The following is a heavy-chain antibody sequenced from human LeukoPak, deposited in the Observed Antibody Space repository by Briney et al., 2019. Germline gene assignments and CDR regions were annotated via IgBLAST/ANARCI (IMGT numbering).Heavy chain of an antibody. CDR2: ISSSSSYI. CDR1: GFTFSSYS. CDR3: ARDRGSSSDFDY. J-gene: IGHJ4*01. V-gene: IGHV3-21*01. Sequence: GGSLRLSCAASGFTFSSYSMNWVRQAPGKGLEWVSSISSSSSYIYYADSVKGRFTISRDNAKNSLYLQMNSPRAEDTAVYYCARDRGSSSDFDYWGQGTLVTVSS. D-gene: IGHD6-13*01.